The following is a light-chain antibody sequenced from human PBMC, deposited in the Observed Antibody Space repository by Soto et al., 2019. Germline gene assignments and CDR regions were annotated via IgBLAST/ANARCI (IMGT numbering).Light chain of an antibody. CDR1: QNINHS. J-gene: IGKJ1*01. CDR2: GTS. Sequence: EIVLTQSPVTPSVSPGERATLSCRARQNINHSLAGYQQKPGQGPSLLIYGTSTRAGGVPARFSGGGSGTEFTLTITSLQSEDFAVYYCHQYNGWPRTFGQGTKVEI. CDR3: HQYNGWPRT. V-gene: IGKV3-15*01.